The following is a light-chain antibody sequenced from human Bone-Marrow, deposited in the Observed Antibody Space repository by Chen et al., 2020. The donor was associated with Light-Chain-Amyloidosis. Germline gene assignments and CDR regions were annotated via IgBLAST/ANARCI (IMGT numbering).Light chain of an antibody. Sequence: QSALTQPASVSGSPRQSITISFTVTSSYIGVYNYVFWYQQHPRSAPKLMIYDFTNRPSWVSNRFSGSNSGNTASLTISLLQAEDEADYYCSSYTTTSAPLIFGGGTKLTVL. CDR2: DFT. V-gene: IGLV2-14*03. CDR3: SSYTTTSAPLI. J-gene: IGLJ2*01. CDR1: SSYIGVYNY.